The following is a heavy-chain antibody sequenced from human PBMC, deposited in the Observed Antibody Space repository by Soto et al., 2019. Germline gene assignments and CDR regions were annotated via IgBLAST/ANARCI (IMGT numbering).Heavy chain of an antibody. CDR2: INHSGST. J-gene: IGHJ6*02. Sequence: SETLSLTCAVYGGSFSGYYWSWIRQPPGKGLEWIGEINHSGSTNYNPSLKSRVTISVDTSKNQFSLKLSSVTAADTAVYYCARRGRELSGLLGDYGMDVWGQGTTVT. CDR1: GGSFSGYY. CDR3: ARRGRELSGLLGDYGMDV. V-gene: IGHV4-34*01. D-gene: IGHD3-16*01.